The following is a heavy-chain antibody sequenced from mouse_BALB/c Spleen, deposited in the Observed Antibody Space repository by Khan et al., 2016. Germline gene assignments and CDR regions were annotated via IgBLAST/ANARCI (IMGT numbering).Heavy chain of an antibody. J-gene: IGHJ1*01. CDR2: INTYSGES. CDR1: GYTFTNYG. CDR3: ARYRDYYGSSRYFDV. V-gene: IGHV9-3-1*01. Sequence: QFQLVQSGPELKRPGKTVKISCKASGYTFTNYGINWVKQAPGKGLKWMGWINTYSGESTYADDFKGRFAFSLETSANTAYLQINNLKNEDTATYFCARYRDYYGSSRYFDVWGAGTTVTVSS. D-gene: IGHD1-1*01.